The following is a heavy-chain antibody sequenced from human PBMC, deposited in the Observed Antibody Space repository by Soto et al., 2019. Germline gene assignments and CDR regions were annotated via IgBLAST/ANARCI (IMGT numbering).Heavy chain of an antibody. CDR3: ARDRAEMATSHKLDY. Sequence: QVQLVESGGGVVQPGRSLRLSCAASGFTFSSYAMHWVRQAPGKGLEWVAVISYDGSNKYYADSVKGRFTISRDNSKNTLNLQMNSLRAEDTAVYYCARDRAEMATSHKLDYWGQGTLVTVFS. CDR1: GFTFSSYA. J-gene: IGHJ4*02. V-gene: IGHV3-30-3*01. CDR2: ISYDGSNK. D-gene: IGHD5-12*01.